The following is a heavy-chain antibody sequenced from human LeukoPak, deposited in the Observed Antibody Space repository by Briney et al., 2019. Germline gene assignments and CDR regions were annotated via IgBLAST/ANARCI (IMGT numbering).Heavy chain of an antibody. V-gene: IGHV1-8*01. D-gene: IGHD7-27*01. CDR2: MSPNSGDT. CDR3: ARGPPPWAFDF. Sequence: ASVKVSCKASGYTFTSYDFNWVRQATGQGPEWMGWMSPNSGDTGYAQKFQDRVTMTRNTSISTAYMELSSLRSDDTAVYYCARGPPPWAFDFWGPGTLVTVSS. J-gene: IGHJ4*02. CDR1: GYTFTSYD.